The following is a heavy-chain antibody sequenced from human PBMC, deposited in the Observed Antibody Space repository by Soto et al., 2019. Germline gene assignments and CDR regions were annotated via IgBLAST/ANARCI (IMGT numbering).Heavy chain of an antibody. D-gene: IGHD6-19*01. Sequence: PGESLKISCKGSGYSFTSYWIGWVRQMPGKGLEWMGIIYPGDSDTRYSPSFQGQVTISADKSISTAYLQWSSLKASDTAIYYCARSGGVAGTFDWFDPWGQGTLVTVSS. CDR2: IYPGDSDT. V-gene: IGHV5-51*01. CDR1: GYSFTSYW. CDR3: ARSGGVAGTFDWFDP. J-gene: IGHJ5*02.